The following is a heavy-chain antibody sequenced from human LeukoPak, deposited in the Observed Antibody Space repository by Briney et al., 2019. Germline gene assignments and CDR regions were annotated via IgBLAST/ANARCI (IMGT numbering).Heavy chain of an antibody. V-gene: IGHV4-34*01. D-gene: IGHD6-19*01. CDR2: INHSGST. Sequence: SETLSLTCAAYGGSFSGYYWSWIRQPPGKGLEWIGEINHSGSTNYNPSLKSRVTISVDTSKNQFSLKLSSVTAADTAVYYCARLYSGGWYFDYWGQGTLVTVSS. J-gene: IGHJ4*02. CDR1: GGSFSGYY. CDR3: ARLYSGGWYFDY.